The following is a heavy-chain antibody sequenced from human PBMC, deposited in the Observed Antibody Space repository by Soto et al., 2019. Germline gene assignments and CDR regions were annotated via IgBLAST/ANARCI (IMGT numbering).Heavy chain of an antibody. D-gene: IGHD2-15*01. CDR2: IKSESDGGAS. V-gene: IGHV3-15*07. Sequence: GGSLRLSCAVSGFTFSNAWMNWVRQAPGKGLEWVGRIKSESDGGASDCAAPVKGRFNISRDDSKNTLYLQMNSLKTEDTAVYYCIVCSGGSCDLQGALYGMDVWGLGTTVTVSS. J-gene: IGHJ6*02. CDR1: GFTFSNAW. CDR3: IVCSGGSCDLQGALYGMDV.